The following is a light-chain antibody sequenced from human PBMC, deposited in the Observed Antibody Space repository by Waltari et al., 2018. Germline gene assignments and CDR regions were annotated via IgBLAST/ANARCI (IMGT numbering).Light chain of an antibody. J-gene: IGLJ2*01. CDR1: SSDVGGYNY. CDR3: CSYTSSHTVV. CDR2: EVT. Sequence: QSALTQPASVSGSPGQSITISCTGTSSDVGGYNYVSWYQQHPGKVPKLMIFEVTNQPSGVSNRFSGSKSGNTASLTISGLQAEDEADYYCCSYTSSHTVVFGGGTKLTVL. V-gene: IGLV2-14*01.